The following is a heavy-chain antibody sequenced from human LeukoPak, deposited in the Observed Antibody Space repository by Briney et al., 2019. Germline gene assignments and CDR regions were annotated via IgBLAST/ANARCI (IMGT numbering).Heavy chain of an antibody. CDR2: ISYSGST. CDR1: GGSFTPYY. Sequence: SETLSLTCTVSGGSFTPYYWSWIRQPPGKGLEWIGHISYSGSTNYNPSLKSRVTVSIDTSKNQVSLKLSSMTAADTAVYYCASRKLGNDYWGQGTLVTVSS. V-gene: IGHV4-59*01. CDR3: ASRKLGNDY. J-gene: IGHJ4*02. D-gene: IGHD7-27*01.